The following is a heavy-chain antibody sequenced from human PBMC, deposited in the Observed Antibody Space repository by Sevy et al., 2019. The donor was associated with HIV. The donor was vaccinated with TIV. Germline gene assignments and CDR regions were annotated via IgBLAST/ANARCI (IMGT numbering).Heavy chain of an antibody. D-gene: IGHD3-16*02. Sequence: QLGGSLRLSCSASGFTFSSYAMHWVRQAPGKGLEYVSAISSNGGSTYYADSVKGRFTISRDNSKNTLYLQMSSLRAEDTAVYYCVKDLNYDYVWGSYRSQKYFQHWGQGTLVTVSS. CDR1: GFTFSSYA. CDR2: ISSNGGST. CDR3: VKDLNYDYVWGSYRSQKYFQH. V-gene: IGHV3-64D*06. J-gene: IGHJ1*01.